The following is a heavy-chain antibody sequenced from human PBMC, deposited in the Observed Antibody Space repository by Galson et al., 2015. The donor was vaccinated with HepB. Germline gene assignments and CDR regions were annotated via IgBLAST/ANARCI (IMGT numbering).Heavy chain of an antibody. CDR1: GGSFSGYY. D-gene: IGHD6-13*01. CDR2: INHSGST. Sequence: LSLTCAVYGGSFSGYYWSWIRQPPGKGLEWIGEINHSGSTNYNPSLKSRVTISVDTSKNQFSLKLSSVTAADTAVYYCARTFLYSSSWYLTLDYWGQGTLVTVSS. V-gene: IGHV4-34*01. J-gene: IGHJ4*02. CDR3: ARTFLYSSSWYLTLDY.